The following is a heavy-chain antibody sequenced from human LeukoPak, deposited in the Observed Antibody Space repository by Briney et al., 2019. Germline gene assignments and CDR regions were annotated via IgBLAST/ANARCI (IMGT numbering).Heavy chain of an antibody. Sequence: PSETLSLTYTVSGGSISSSSYYWGWIRQPPGKGLEWIGSIYYSGSTYYNPSLKSRVTISVDTSKNQFSLKLSSVTAADTAAYYCAESSITMVRGVRIFDGMDVWGQGTTVTVPS. CDR1: GGSISSSSYY. D-gene: IGHD3-10*01. V-gene: IGHV4-39*07. CDR2: IYYSGST. J-gene: IGHJ6*02. CDR3: AESSITMVRGVRIFDGMDV.